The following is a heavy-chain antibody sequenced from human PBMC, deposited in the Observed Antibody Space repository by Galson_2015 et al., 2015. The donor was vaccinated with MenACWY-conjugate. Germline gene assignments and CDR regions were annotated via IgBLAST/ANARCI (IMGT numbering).Heavy chain of an antibody. CDR3: ARDVSWAVYYFDH. CDR1: GYNITSHS. J-gene: IGHJ4*02. Sequence: SVKVSCKASGYNITSHSMHWVRQAPGQRLEWVGWINTGNGNTKYSQKFQGRVIITRDTSASTAYMELSSLTSEDTAVYYCARDVSWAVYYFDHWGQGTLVTVSS. D-gene: IGHD2-8*01. CDR2: INTGNGNT. V-gene: IGHV1-3*04.